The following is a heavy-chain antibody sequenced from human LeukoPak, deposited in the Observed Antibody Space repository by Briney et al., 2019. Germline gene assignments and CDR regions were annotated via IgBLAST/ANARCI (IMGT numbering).Heavy chain of an antibody. CDR1: GFTFSSYW. V-gene: IGHV3-74*01. D-gene: IGHD3-9*01. J-gene: IGHJ4*02. CDR2: ISGDGSTT. CDR3: ARLDILTGNYYYFNF. Sequence: GGSLRLSCAASGFTFSSYWMHWVRQAPGMGLVWVSRISGDGSTTSYADSVKGRFTVSRDNAKNTLYLQMNSLRAEDTAVYYCARLDILTGNYYYFNFWGQGTLVTVSS.